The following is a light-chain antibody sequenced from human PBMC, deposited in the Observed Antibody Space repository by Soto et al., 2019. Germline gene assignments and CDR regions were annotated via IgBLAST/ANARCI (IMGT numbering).Light chain of an antibody. CDR2: EGN. CDR3: CSYAGSYTVV. J-gene: IGLJ2*01. Sequence: QSALTQPASVSGSPGQSIGISCTGTLSGVDTYSFVSWYQHHPGAAPQLIIFEGNKRPSGVSDRFSGSRSGETASLTISGLQAEDEADYYCCSYAGSYTVVFGGGTKLTVL. CDR1: LSGVDTYSF. V-gene: IGLV2-23*01.